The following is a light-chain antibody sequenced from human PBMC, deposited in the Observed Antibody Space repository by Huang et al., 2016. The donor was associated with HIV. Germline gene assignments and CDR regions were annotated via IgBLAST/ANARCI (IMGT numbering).Light chain of an antibody. Sequence: DIQMTQSPSSVSASVGDRISFTCRASQDINSWLAWYQQKPGKAPKLLIYAASTLQGGGPSRFSGRGSGTGFTLTINNLQPEDFATYFCQQAVSFPLTFGGGTKVEIK. V-gene: IGKV1-12*01. CDR1: QDINSW. CDR2: AAS. J-gene: IGKJ4*01. CDR3: QQAVSFPLT.